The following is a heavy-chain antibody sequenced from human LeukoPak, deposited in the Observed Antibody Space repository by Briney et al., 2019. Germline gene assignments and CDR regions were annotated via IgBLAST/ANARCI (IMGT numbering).Heavy chain of an antibody. Sequence: PSETLSLTCTVSGGSISSYYWSRIRQPPGKGLEWIGYIYYSGSTNYNPSLKSRVTISVDTSKNQFSLKLSSVTAADTAVYYCARYDYVWGSYRGSFDYWGQGTLVTVSS. CDR3: ARYDYVWGSYRGSFDY. D-gene: IGHD3-16*02. V-gene: IGHV4-59*01. J-gene: IGHJ4*02. CDR1: GGSISSYY. CDR2: IYYSGST.